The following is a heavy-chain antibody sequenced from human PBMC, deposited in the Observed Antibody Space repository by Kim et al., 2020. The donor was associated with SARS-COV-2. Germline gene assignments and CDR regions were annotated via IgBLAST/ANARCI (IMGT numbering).Heavy chain of an antibody. CDR2: IYTSGST. D-gene: IGHD6-6*01. CDR1: GGSISSGSYY. Sequence: SETLSLTCTVSGGSISSGSYYWSWIRQPAGKGLEWIGRIYTSGSTNYNPSLKSRVTISVDTSKNQFSLKLSSVTAADTAVYYCARGKRIAARYILLFGMDVWGQGTTVTVSS. J-gene: IGHJ6*02. CDR3: ARGKRIAARYILLFGMDV. V-gene: IGHV4-61*02.